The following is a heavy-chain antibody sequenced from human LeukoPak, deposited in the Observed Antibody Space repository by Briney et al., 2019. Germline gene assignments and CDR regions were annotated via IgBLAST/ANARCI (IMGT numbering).Heavy chain of an antibody. CDR1: GFTFSSYA. CDR2: ISYDGSNK. D-gene: IGHD2-21*02. CDR3: AREVVTASERWFDP. J-gene: IGHJ5*02. Sequence: GGSLRLSCAASGFTFSSYAMHWVRQAPGKGLEWVAVISYDGSNKYYADSVKGRFTISRDNSKNTLYLQMNSLRAEDTAVYYCAREVVTASERWFDPWGQGTLVTVSS. V-gene: IGHV3-30*14.